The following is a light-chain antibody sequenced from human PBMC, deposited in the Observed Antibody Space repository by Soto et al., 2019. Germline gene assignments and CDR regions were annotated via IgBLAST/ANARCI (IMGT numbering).Light chain of an antibody. J-gene: IGLJ2*01. Sequence: QSVLTQPPSVSVAPGQRVTISCTGSSSNIGAGYDVHWYQQLPGTAPKLLIYGNSNRPAGVPDRFSGSKSGTSASLASTGLQAEDEADYYCQSDDSSLSVVFGGGTKLTVL. CDR1: SSNIGAGYD. CDR3: QSDDSSLSVV. V-gene: IGLV1-40*01. CDR2: GNS.